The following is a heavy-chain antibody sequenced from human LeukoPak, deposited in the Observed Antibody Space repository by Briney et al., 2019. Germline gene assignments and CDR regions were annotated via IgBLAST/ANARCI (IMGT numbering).Heavy chain of an antibody. Sequence: GGSLRLSCAASGFTFSSYWMHWVRQAPGKGLVWVSRIHSDGSSTSYADSVRGRFTIPRDDAKSTLYLQMNSLRAEDTAVYYCARSGWPYYFDYWGQGTLVTVSS. CDR1: GFTFSSYW. D-gene: IGHD3-22*01. J-gene: IGHJ4*02. CDR2: IHSDGSST. V-gene: IGHV3-74*01. CDR3: ARSGWPYYFDY.